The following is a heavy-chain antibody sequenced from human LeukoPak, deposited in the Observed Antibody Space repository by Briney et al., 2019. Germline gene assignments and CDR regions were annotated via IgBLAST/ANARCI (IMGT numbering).Heavy chain of an antibody. J-gene: IGHJ4*02. V-gene: IGHV5-10-1*01. CDR1: GYSFTGYW. CDR2: INPSDSYT. D-gene: IGHD3-3*01. CDR3: AAMGSAYYGDFDY. Sequence: GESLKISCQGSGYSFTGYWISWVRQMPGKGLEWMGKINPSDSYTNFSPSFQGHVTISADKSINTAYLQWSSLKASDTAMYYCAAMGSAYYGDFDYWGQGTLVTASS.